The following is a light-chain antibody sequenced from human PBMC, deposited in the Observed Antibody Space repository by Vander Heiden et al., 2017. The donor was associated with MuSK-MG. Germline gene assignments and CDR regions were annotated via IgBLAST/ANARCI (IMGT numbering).Light chain of an antibody. CDR1: RSDAGGDDD. J-gene: IGLJ1*01. Sequence: SALTQPASVSGSPGQSITLPCPGTRSDAGGDDDVSGCQGHPGNAHNLMIYDVSNRAAGVADRFSGSKAGNTAAPTISGLQEEDDAEYCGSAHASSSNYVFGRGTKITVL. CDR3: SAHASSSNYV. CDR2: DVS. V-gene: IGLV2-14*03.